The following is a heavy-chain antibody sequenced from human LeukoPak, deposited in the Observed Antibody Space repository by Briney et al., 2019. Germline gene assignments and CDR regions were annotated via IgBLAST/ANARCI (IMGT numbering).Heavy chain of an antibody. CDR3: AREGIAVAGNFDY. V-gene: IGHV4-59*12. CDR1: GGSISSYY. Sequence: SETLSLTCTVSGGSISSYYWSWIRQPPGKGLEWIGYIYYSGSTNYNPSLKSRVTISVDTSKNQFSLQLNSVTPEDTAVYYCAREGIAVAGNFDYWGQGTLVTVSS. J-gene: IGHJ4*02. D-gene: IGHD6-19*01. CDR2: IYYSGST.